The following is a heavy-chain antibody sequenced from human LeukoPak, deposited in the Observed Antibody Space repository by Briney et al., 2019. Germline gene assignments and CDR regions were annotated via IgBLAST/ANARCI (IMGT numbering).Heavy chain of an antibody. V-gene: IGHV3-23*01. J-gene: IGHJ3*02. D-gene: IGHD3-22*01. CDR1: GFTFISDA. CDR2: CSNSGSST. CDR3: ARDIYASSGSSGDASDI. Sequence: PGGPLRLSCVVSGFTFISDAMTWVRQAPGKGLEWVSSCSNSGSSTYYADSVKGRFTISRDNAKNTLYLQMNSLRAEDTAVYYCARDIYASSGSSGDASDIWGQGTMVTVSS.